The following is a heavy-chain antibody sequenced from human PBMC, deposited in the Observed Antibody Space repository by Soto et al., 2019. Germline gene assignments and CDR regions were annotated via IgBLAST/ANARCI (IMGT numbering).Heavy chain of an antibody. CDR1: GFTFNRFG. V-gene: IGHV3-33*06. D-gene: IGHD2-2*01. Sequence: QVQLVESGGGVVQPGRSLRLSCVASGFTFNRFGMHWVRQAPGKGLEWVAVTYYDGSDKYYADSVRGRFTMSRDNSEHTLFLQMNSLRGDDTAVYYCAKDRSSSLDALDVWGQGTMVTVSA. J-gene: IGHJ3*01. CDR2: TYYDGSDK. CDR3: AKDRSSSLDALDV.